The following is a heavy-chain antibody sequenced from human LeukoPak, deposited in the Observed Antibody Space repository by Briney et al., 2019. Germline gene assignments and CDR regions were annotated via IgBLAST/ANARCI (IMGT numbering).Heavy chain of an antibody. CDR2: INHSGST. J-gene: IGHJ4*02. D-gene: IGHD3-16*02. CDR1: GGSFSGYY. Sequence: SETLSLTCAVYGGSFSGYYWSWIRQPPGKGLEWIGEINHSGSTNYNPSLKSRVTISVDTSKGQFSLKLSSVTAADTAVYYCARWAYDYVWGSYRYVDYWGQGTLVTVSS. CDR3: ARWAYDYVWGSYRYVDY. V-gene: IGHV4-34*01.